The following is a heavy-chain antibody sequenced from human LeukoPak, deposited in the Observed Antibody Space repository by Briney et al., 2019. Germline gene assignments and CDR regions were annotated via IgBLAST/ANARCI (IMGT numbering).Heavy chain of an antibody. V-gene: IGHV4-59*12. J-gene: IGHJ4*02. Sequence: SETLSLTCTVSGGSISSYYWSWIRQPPGKGLEWIGNIYYSGSTNYNPSLKSRVTISVDTSKNQFSLKLSSVTAADTAVYYCARDCSSTSCYDYWGQGTLVTVSS. CDR3: ARDCSSTSCYDY. D-gene: IGHD2-2*01. CDR2: IYYSGST. CDR1: GGSISSYY.